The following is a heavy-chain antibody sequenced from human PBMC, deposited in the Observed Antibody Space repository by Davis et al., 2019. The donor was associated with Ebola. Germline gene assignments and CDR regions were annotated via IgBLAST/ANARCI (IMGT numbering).Heavy chain of an antibody. J-gene: IGHJ5*02. CDR3: ARSITMIVGKGWFDP. Sequence: AASVKVSCKASGYTFTSYGISWVRQAPGQGLEWMGWISAYNGNTNYAQKLQGRVTMTTDTSTSTAYMELRSLRSDDTAVYYCARSITMIVGKGWFDPWGQGTLVTVSS. D-gene: IGHD3-22*01. CDR1: GYTFTSYG. V-gene: IGHV1-18*01. CDR2: ISAYNGNT.